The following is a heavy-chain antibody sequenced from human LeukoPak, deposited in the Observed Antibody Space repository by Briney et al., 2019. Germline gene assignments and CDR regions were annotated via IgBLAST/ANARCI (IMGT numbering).Heavy chain of an antibody. Sequence: GASVKVSCKASGGTFTSYAISWVRQAPGQGLEWMGGIIPIFGTANYAQKFQGRVTITADESTSTAYMELSSLRSEDTAVYYCASSNDRYYYYYYMDVWGKGTTVTVSS. J-gene: IGHJ6*03. D-gene: IGHD4-11*01. CDR3: ASSNDRYYYYYYMDV. CDR1: GGTFTSYA. CDR2: IIPIFGTA. V-gene: IGHV1-69*13.